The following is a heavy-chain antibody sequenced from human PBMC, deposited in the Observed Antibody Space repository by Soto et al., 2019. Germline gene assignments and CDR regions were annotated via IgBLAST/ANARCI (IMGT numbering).Heavy chain of an antibody. Sequence: QVQLVQSGAEVKKPGASVKVSCKASGYTFTSYDINWVRQATGQGLEWMGWRNPNTGNTGYPQKFQGRVTMTRNTSISTDYMELSSLRSEDTAVYYCARGSIAAAADNWFDPWGQGTLVTVSS. CDR1: GYTFTSYD. CDR2: RNPNTGNT. CDR3: ARGSIAAAADNWFDP. V-gene: IGHV1-8*01. D-gene: IGHD6-13*01. J-gene: IGHJ5*02.